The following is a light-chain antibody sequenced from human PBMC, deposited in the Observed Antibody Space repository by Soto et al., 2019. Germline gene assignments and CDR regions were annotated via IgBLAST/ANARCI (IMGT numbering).Light chain of an antibody. CDR1: SSNIGMNT. CDR3: ATWYDSRTGWV. J-gene: IGLJ3*02. Sequence: QSALTQPLSASGTPGQGITISCTGGSSNIGMNTVNWYQKLPGTAPKLLIYSNTQRPSGVLDRFSGCKSCTSASLAIIGLQSEDEDDDYCATWYDSRTGWVFGGGTKLTVL. V-gene: IGLV1-44*01. CDR2: SNT.